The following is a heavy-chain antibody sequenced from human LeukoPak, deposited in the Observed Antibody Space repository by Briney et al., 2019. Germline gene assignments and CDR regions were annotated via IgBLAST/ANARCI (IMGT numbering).Heavy chain of an antibody. CDR3: ARDQRGGTADY. D-gene: IGHD2-15*01. CDR1: GYTFTGYF. Sequence: ASVKVSFRASGYTFTGYFIHWVRQAPGQGLEWMGWINPNSGDTRDAQRFQGRVTMTRDTTISTAYMELSSLKSDDTAVYYCARDQRGGTADYWGQGTLVTVSS. V-gene: IGHV1-2*02. J-gene: IGHJ4*02. CDR2: INPNSGDT.